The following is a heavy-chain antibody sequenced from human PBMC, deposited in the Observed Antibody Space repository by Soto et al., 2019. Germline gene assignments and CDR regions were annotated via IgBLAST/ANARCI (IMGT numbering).Heavy chain of an antibody. CDR2: LYTGGNT. CDR1: GFTVSSNY. J-gene: IGHJ6*03. V-gene: IGHV3-66*01. D-gene: IGHD4-4*01. CDR3: ASSNFQYFYMDV. Sequence: EVQLVESGGGLVQPGGSLRLSCAASGFTVSSNYMSWVRQAPGEGLEWVSILYTGGNTFYADSVKGRFTISRDNSKNTLHLQMNSLRAEDTAVYYCASSNFQYFYMDVWGKGTTVIVSS.